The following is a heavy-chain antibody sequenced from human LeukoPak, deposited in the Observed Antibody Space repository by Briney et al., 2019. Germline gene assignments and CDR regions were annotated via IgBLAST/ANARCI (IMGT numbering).Heavy chain of an antibody. CDR2: VWDGGSNT. CDR3: ARAGIAAYYYGMDV. D-gene: IGHD6-25*01. V-gene: IGHV3-33*01. Sequence: GGCLRVSCAASGFTFSSYGMHWGRQAPGEGLEWVAVVWDGGSNTYYADSVKGRFTISRDNSKNTLYLKMNSLRAEDTAVYYCARAGIAAYYYGMDVWGQGTTVTVSS. J-gene: IGHJ6*02. CDR1: GFTFSSYG.